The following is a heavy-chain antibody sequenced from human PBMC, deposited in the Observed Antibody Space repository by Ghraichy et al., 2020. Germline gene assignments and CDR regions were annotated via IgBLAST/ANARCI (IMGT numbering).Heavy chain of an antibody. D-gene: IGHD3-10*01. CDR3: ASPHYSGSGSYDAFDM. J-gene: IGHJ3*02. V-gene: IGHV4-4*09. CDR2: IYSSGTT. Sequence: SETLSLTCTVSGGSMSHYYWNWIRQLPGKGPEWIGYIYSSGTTNYNPSLKSRVTISLDTAKHQFSLSLSSVTAADTAVYYCASPHYSGSGSYDAFDMWGQGTLVTVSS. CDR1: GGSMSHYY.